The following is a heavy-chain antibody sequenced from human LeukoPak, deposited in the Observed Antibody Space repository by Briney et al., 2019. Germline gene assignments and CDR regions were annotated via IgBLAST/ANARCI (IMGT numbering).Heavy chain of an antibody. V-gene: IGHV4-4*09. CDR2: IYTSGST. CDR1: GGSISSYY. J-gene: IGHJ3*02. CDR3: ARQGPSAFDI. Sequence: PSETLSLTCTVSGGSISSYYWSWIRQPPGKGLEWIGYIYTSGSTNYNPSLKSRVTISVDTSKNQFSLKLSSVTAADTAVYHCARQGPSAFDIWGHGTMVTVSS.